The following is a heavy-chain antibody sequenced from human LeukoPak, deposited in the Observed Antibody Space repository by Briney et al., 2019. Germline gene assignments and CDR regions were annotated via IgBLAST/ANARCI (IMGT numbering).Heavy chain of an antibody. J-gene: IGHJ3*02. CDR3: ARGGGRSYSDAFDI. Sequence: PGGSLRLSCAASGCTFSSSNMHWVRQAPGKGLEWVSFISGTSTAIYYADSVKGRFTISRDIARKSLYLQMNSLRDEDTAVYYCARGGGRSYSDAFDIWGQGTVVTVSS. D-gene: IGHD1-26*01. CDR2: ISGTSTAI. CDR1: GCTFSSSN. V-gene: IGHV3-48*02.